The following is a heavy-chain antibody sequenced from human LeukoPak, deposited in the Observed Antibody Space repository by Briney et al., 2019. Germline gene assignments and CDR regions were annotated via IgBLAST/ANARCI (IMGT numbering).Heavy chain of an antibody. V-gene: IGHV3-7*03. CDR3: AKSSDYNWNYIDF. Sequence: PGGSLRLSCAAPGFTFSSYWMSWVRPAPGKGLEWVANIKQDGSEKYYVDSVKGRFTLSRDNAKNSLYLQMNRLRAEDTAVSYCAKSSDYNWNYIDFWGQGTQVTVSS. CDR1: GFTFSSYW. J-gene: IGHJ4*02. D-gene: IGHD1-20*01. CDR2: IKQDGSEK.